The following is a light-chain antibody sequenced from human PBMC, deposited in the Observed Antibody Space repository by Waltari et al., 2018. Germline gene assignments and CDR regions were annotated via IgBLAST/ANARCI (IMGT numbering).Light chain of an antibody. CDR3: CSYAGSYTYV. CDR1: SSASGGSNH. J-gene: IGLJ1*01. Sequence: QSALTQPRSVSGSPGQSVTIPRPGTSSASGGSNHVSWYQQHPGKAPNLMIYDVSKRPSGVPDRFSGSKSGNTASLTISGLQAEDEADYYCCSYAGSYTYVFGTGTKVTVL. CDR2: DVS. V-gene: IGLV2-11*01.